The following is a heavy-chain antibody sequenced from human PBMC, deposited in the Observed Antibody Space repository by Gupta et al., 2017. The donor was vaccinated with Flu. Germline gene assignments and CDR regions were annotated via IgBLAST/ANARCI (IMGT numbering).Heavy chain of an antibody. J-gene: IGHJ4*02. Sequence: EGQLVESGGGLVKPGGSLRLSCTDSGFQFTTAWMSWVRQAPGKGLEWVGRIRSFVDGGTADYAAPVMGRFTISRDESKLFLRMTGLTAEDTAVYYCATDKTFYGSAPYFDNWGQGTLVTVSS. CDR2: IRSFVDGGTA. V-gene: IGHV3-15*01. D-gene: IGHD4-17*01. CDR3: ATDKTFYGSAPYFDN. CDR1: GFQFTTAW.